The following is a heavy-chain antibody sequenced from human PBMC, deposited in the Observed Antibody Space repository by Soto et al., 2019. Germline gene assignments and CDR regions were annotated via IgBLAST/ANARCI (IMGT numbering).Heavy chain of an antibody. D-gene: IGHD3-10*01. CDR3: TTKQIRDNYRGFDP. Sequence: PGGSLRLSCAASGFTVSSNYMSWVRRTPGKGLEWVAVISYDGVTIDYAAPVKGRFTISRDDSTDTLFLQMNSLQIEDTAMYYCTTKQIRDNYRGFDPWGQGTLVTVS. V-gene: IGHV3-15*01. CDR1: GFTVSSNY. CDR2: ISYDGVTI. J-gene: IGHJ5*02.